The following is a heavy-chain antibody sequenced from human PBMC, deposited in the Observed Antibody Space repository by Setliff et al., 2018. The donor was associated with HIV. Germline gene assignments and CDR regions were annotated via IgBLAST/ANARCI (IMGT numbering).Heavy chain of an antibody. CDR1: GYSISSGHY. D-gene: IGHD5-12*01. CDR2: IYHSGTT. Sequence: SETLSLTCAVSGYSISSGHYWGWIRQPPGKGLEWIGSIYHSGTTYDNPSLKSRVTISVDTSKNQFSPKLSSVTAADTAVYYCARHGAYEAYYDYMDVWGKGTTVTSP. J-gene: IGHJ6*03. V-gene: IGHV4-38-2*01. CDR3: ARHGAYEAYYDYMDV.